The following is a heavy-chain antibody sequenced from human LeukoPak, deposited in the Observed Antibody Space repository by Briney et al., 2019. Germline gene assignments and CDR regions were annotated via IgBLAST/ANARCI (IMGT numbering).Heavy chain of an antibody. D-gene: IGHD2-2*01. CDR1: GYTFTDSY. J-gene: IGHJ4*02. Sequence: EASVKVSCKASGYTFTDSYTHWVRQAPGQGLEWMGWINPNSGGTNYAQKFQGRVTMTRDTSISTAYMELTRLRSDDTAVYYCARAVAGYQVPLDYWGQGTLVTVSS. CDR2: INPNSGGT. CDR3: ARAVAGYQVPLDY. V-gene: IGHV1-2*02.